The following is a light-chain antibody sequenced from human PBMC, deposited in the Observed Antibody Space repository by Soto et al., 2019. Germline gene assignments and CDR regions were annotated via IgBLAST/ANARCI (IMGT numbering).Light chain of an antibody. CDR1: QSISSH. V-gene: IGKV1-39*01. Sequence: DIQMTQSPSSLSASVGDRVTITCRASQSISSHLNWYQQKPGKAPKVLIYAASNLESGVPSRFSGSGSGTDFTLTISSLQPEDFATYFCQQANSFPITFGQGTRLEIK. CDR2: AAS. J-gene: IGKJ5*01. CDR3: QQANSFPIT.